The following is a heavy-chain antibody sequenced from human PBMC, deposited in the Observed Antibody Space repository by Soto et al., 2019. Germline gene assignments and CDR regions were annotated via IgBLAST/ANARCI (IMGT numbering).Heavy chain of an antibody. D-gene: IGHD2-21*01. CDR3: ARVHGDCSGMEV. Sequence: APGKGLEWVSVIYSGGSTYYADSVKGRFTISRDNSKNTLYLQMNSLRAEDMAVYSYARVHGDCSGMEVWGHGTTVPVSS. CDR2: IYSGGST. J-gene: IGHJ6*01. V-gene: IGHV3-53*01.